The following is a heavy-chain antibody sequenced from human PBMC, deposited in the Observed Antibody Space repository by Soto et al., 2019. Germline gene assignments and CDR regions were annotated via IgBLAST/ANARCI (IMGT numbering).Heavy chain of an antibody. CDR1: GGSISSSSYY. CDR2: IYYSGNT. J-gene: IGHJ4*03. CDR3: ARHKDTSSRYLLPDY. Sequence: SETLSLTCTVSGGSISSSSYYWGWIRQPPGKGLEWIGSIYYSGNTYYNPSLKSRVTISVDMAKNQFSLEVSSVTATDTAVYFCARHKDTSSRYLLPDYWGQGTMVTVSS. D-gene: IGHD6-13*01. V-gene: IGHV4-39*01.